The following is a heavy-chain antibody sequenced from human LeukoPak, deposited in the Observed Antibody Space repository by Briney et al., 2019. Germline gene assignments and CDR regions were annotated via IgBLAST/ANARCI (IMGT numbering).Heavy chain of an antibody. CDR2: IIPIFGTA. D-gene: IGHD6-19*01. CDR1: GGIFSSYA. Sequence: SVKVSCKASGGIFSSYAISWVRQAPGQGLEWMGGIIPIFGTANYAQKFQGRVTITADESTSTAYMELSSLRSEDTAVYYCARDKSSGWYPSYYYYYMDVWRKGTTVTVSS. V-gene: IGHV1-69*13. CDR3: ARDKSSGWYPSYYYYYMDV. J-gene: IGHJ6*03.